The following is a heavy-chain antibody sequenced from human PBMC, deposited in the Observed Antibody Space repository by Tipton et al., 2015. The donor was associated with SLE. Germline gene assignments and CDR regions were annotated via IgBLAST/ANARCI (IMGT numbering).Heavy chain of an antibody. CDR2: IYYSGGT. V-gene: IGHV4-59*01. Sequence: TLSLTCTVSGGSIHAYHWSWIRQPPGKGLEWIGYIYYSGGTNSNPSLRSRVTISIDMSKNQFSLTLSSVTAADTAVYYCARAIVGATNWFDPWGQGTLVTVSS. CDR1: GGSIHAYH. J-gene: IGHJ5*02. D-gene: IGHD1-26*01. CDR3: ARAIVGATNWFDP.